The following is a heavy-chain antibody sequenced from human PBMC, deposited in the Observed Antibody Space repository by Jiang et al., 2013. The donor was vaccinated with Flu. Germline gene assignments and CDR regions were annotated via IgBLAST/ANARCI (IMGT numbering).Heavy chain of an antibody. D-gene: IGHD5-12*01. Sequence: GPGLVKPSETLSLTCTVSGGSISSGDYYWSWIRQPPGKGLEWIGYIYYSGSTYYNPSLKSRVTISVDTSKNQFSLKLSSVTAADTAVYYCARGGGYAFDYYYYGMDVWGQGTTVTVSS. CDR3: ARGGGYAFDYYYYGMDV. J-gene: IGHJ6*02. CDR1: GGSISSGDYY. CDR2: IYYSGST. V-gene: IGHV4-30-4*01.